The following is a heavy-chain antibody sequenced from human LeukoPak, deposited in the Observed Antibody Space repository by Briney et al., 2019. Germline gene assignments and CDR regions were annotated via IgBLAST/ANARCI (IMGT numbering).Heavy chain of an antibody. CDR2: IYPGDSDT. D-gene: IGHD6-19*01. V-gene: IGHV5-51*01. CDR3: ASLSIAVAGTDPLMDV. Sequence: GESLKIPCKGSGYSFTSYWIGWVRQMPGKGLEWMGIIYPGDSDTRYSPSFQGQVTISADKSISTAYLQWSSLKASDTAMYYCASLSIAVAGTDPLMDVWGQGTTVTVSS. J-gene: IGHJ6*02. CDR1: GYSFTSYW.